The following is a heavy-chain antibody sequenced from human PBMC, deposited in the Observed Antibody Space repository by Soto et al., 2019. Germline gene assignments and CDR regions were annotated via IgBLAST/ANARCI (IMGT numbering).Heavy chain of an antibody. Sequence: ASVKVSCKASGYTFTSYPMHWVRQAPGQRLEWMGWINAGNGNTKYSQKFQGRVTITRDTSATTAYMELSSLTSEDTAVYYCAGSGTSSYHSYYYEMDVWGQVTPVTVCS. CDR2: INAGNGNT. D-gene: IGHD1-1*01. V-gene: IGHV1-3*01. J-gene: IGHJ6*02. CDR1: GYTFTSYP. CDR3: AGSGTSSYHSYYYEMDV.